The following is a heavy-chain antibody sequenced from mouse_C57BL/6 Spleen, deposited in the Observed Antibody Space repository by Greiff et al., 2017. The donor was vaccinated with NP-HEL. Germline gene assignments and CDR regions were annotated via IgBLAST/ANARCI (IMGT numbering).Heavy chain of an antibody. J-gene: IGHJ2*01. CDR1: GYSITSGYG. CDR2: ISYSGST. V-gene: IGHV3-2*02. Sequence: EVQLQQSGPGLVKPSQSLSLTCTVTGYSITSGYGWNWIRQFPGNKLEWMGYISYSGSTNYNPSLKSRISITRDTSKNQFFLQLNSVTTEDTANYYCAQTARIKYWGQGTTLPVSS. CDR3: AQTARIKY. D-gene: IGHD3-3*01.